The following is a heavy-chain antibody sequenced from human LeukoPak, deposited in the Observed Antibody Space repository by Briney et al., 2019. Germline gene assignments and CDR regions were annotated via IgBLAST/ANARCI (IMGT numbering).Heavy chain of an antibody. CDR3: ARDKRGHHY. Sequence: WVANIKEDGSEKYYVDSVEGRFTISRDNAKNSLFLQMNSLRAEDTAVYYCARDKRGHHYWGQGTLVTVSS. V-gene: IGHV3-7*01. CDR2: IKEDGSEK. J-gene: IGHJ4*02. D-gene: IGHD2-15*01.